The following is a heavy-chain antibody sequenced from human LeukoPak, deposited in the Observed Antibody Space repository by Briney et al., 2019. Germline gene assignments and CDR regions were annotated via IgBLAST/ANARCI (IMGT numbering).Heavy chain of an antibody. CDR3: ARGPFYGDYVLGY. J-gene: IGHJ4*02. D-gene: IGHD4-17*01. V-gene: IGHV4-34*01. Sequence: SETLSLTCAVYGESFTGYYWSRIRQSPGTGLEWIGEIDHRGNTNHNPSLKSRVTISIDTSKNQFSLKLSSVTAADTAVYYCARGPFYGDYVLGYWGQGTLVTVSS. CDR1: GESFTGYY. CDR2: IDHRGNT.